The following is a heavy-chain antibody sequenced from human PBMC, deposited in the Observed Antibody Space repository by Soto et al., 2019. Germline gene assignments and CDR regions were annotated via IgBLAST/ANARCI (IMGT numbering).Heavy chain of an antibody. V-gene: IGHV3-23*01. J-gene: IGHJ4*02. CDR3: AKRWELLSYFDY. CDR1: GFTFSSYS. CDR2: ISGSGSYI. D-gene: IGHD1-26*01. Sequence: GGSLRLSCAASGFTFSSYSMNWVRQAPGKGLEWVSAISGSGSYIYYADSVKGRFTISRDNSKNTLYLQMNSLRAEDTAVYYCAKRWELLSYFDYWGQGTLVTVSS.